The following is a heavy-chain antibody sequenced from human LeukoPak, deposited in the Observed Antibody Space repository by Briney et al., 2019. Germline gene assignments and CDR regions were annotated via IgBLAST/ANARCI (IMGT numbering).Heavy chain of an antibody. J-gene: IGHJ4*02. D-gene: IGHD3-16*01. V-gene: IGHV3-7*05. Sequence: GGSLRLSCAASGFSISGYLMAWVRQAPGKGLEWVAHINEDGSEKNYVDPVKGRFTISRDNAKNSVYLQMNSLRAEDTAIYYCVRDDYLGYWGQGTLVTVSS. CDR2: INEDGSEK. CDR1: GFSISGYL. CDR3: VRDDYLGY.